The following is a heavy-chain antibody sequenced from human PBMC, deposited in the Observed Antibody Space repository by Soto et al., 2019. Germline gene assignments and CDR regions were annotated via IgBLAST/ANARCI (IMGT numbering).Heavy chain of an antibody. V-gene: IGHV3-21*06. CDR1: GFTLTNEN. J-gene: IGHJ4*02. CDR3: ARDPPLSMIVVVGVDDF. D-gene: IGHD3-22*01. Sequence: GGSLRLACTVIGFTLTNENMNWVRQAPGKGLEWVSSISSRSTFINYADSVEGRFTISRDNDKGLVYLQMNSLRAEDTAVYYCARDPPLSMIVVVGVDDFWGQGT. CDR2: ISSRSTFI.